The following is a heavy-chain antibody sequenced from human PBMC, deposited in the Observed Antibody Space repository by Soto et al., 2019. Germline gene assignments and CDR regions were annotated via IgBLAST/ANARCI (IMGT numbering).Heavy chain of an antibody. CDR3: ARDSSSHQLLGWFDP. CDR2: IYYSGNT. D-gene: IGHD2-2*01. J-gene: IGHJ5*02. Sequence: SETLSLTCTVSGGSISNYYWSWIRQPPGQGLEWIGYIYYSGNTNYNPSLRSRVTISVDTSKNQFTLKLRSVTAADTAVYYCARDSSSHQLLGWFDPWGQGTLVTVSS. V-gene: IGHV4-59*01. CDR1: GGSISNYY.